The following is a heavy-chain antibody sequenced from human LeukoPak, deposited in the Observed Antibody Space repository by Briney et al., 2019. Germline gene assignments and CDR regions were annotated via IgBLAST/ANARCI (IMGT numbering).Heavy chain of an antibody. CDR1: GGTFSSYA. J-gene: IGHJ4*02. D-gene: IGHD7-27*01. CDR3: ASYLQNWGEWNFDY. V-gene: IGHV1-69*01. CDR2: IIPIFGAA. Sequence: SSVKVSCKASGGTFSSYAISWVRQAPGQGLEWMGGIIPIFGAANYAQKFQGRVTITPEEHQSTAYMELSRLRSEDTAVYYCASYLQNWGEWNFDYWGQGTLVTVSS.